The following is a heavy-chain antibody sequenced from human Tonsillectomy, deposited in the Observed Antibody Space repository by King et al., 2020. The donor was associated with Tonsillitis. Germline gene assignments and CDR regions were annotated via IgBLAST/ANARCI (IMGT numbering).Heavy chain of an antibody. V-gene: IGHV4-30-2*01. CDR1: GGSISSGGYS. Sequence: VQLQESGSGLVKPSQTLSLTCAVSGGSISSGGYSWSWIRQPPGKGLEWIGYIYHSGSTYYNPSLKSRVTISVDKSKNQFSLKLSSVTAADTAVYYCARGCLNYDYVWGSYRLTSFDYWGQGTLVTVSS. CDR3: ARGCLNYDYVWGSYRLTSFDY. D-gene: IGHD3-16*01. J-gene: IGHJ4*02. CDR2: IYHSGST.